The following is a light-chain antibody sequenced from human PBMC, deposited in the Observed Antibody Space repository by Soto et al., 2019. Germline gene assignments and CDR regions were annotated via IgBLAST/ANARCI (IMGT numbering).Light chain of an antibody. V-gene: IGLV8-61*01. CDR3: VLYITGGTWV. Sequence: HTVVTQEPSFSVSPGGTVTLTCGLNSGSVSTNYYPAWYQQTPGQAPRALIYHTNTRSSGVPDRFSGSILGNRAALTISGAQADDESDYYCVLYITGGTWVFGGGTKLTV. CDR2: HTN. CDR1: SGSVSTNYY. J-gene: IGLJ3*02.